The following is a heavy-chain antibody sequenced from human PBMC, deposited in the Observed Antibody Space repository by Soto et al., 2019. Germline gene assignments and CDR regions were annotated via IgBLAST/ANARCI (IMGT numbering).Heavy chain of an antibody. Sequence: QVQLVESGGGVVQPGRSLRLSCAASGFTFSSYVMHWVRQAPGKGLEWVAVISYDGNNKYYADSVKGRFTIYRDNSKNRVYLQVNGMRAEDTAVYYCARAGCDGGRCYTLVGLRYGMDVWGQGTTVPVSS. CDR3: ARAGCDGGRCYTLVGLRYGMDV. J-gene: IGHJ6*02. D-gene: IGHD2-15*01. V-gene: IGHV3-30-3*01. CDR1: GFTFSSYV. CDR2: ISYDGNNK.